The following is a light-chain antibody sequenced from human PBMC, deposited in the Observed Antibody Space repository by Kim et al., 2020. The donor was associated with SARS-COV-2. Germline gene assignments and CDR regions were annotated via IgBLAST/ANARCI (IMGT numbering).Light chain of an antibody. V-gene: IGKV3-15*01. J-gene: IGKJ2*01. CDR2: GAS. CDR1: QSVSSK. CDR3: QQYNTWPLT. Sequence: EIVMTQSPATLSVSPGERATLSCRASQSVSSKLAWYHQKPGQAPRLLIYGASTRATGIPARFSGSGSGTDFTLIISSLQSEDFAVYYCQQYNTWPLTFGQGTKLEI.